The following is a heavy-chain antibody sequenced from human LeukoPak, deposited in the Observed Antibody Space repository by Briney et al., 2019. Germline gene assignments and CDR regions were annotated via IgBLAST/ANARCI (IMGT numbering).Heavy chain of an antibody. D-gene: IGHD2-15*01. Sequence: PGGSLRLSCAASGFTFNSYAMTWVRQAPGKGLEWVSSISSGSRYIYYADSVKGRFTISRDNAKDSLYLQMNSLRAEDTAVYYCAKCSGGNCYHSDDHWGQGTLVTVSP. V-gene: IGHV3-21*01. J-gene: IGHJ5*02. CDR1: GFTFNSYA. CDR2: ISSGSRYI. CDR3: AKCSGGNCYHSDDH.